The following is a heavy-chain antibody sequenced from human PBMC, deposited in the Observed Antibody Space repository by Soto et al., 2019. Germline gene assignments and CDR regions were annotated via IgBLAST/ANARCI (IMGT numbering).Heavy chain of an antibody. D-gene: IGHD4-17*01. Sequence: QLQLQESGPGLVKPSETLSLTCTVSGGSISSSSYYWGWIRQPPGKGLEWIVSIYYSGSTYYNPSLKSRVTISVDTSKNQFSLKLSSVTAADTAVYSCARSDYGDYVLDYWGQGTMVTVSS. V-gene: IGHV4-39*01. CDR2: IYYSGST. J-gene: IGHJ4*02. CDR1: GGSISSSSYY. CDR3: ARSDYGDYVLDY.